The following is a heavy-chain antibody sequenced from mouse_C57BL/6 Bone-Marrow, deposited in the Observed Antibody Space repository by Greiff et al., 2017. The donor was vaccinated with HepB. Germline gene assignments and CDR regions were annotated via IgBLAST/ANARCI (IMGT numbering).Heavy chain of an antibody. CDR3: ASDRRLGTYSFDY. J-gene: IGHJ2*01. CDR2: ISDGGSYT. CDR1: GFTFSSYA. D-gene: IGHD4-1*01. V-gene: IGHV5-4*01. Sequence: EVQRVESGGGLVKPGGSLKLSCAASGFTFSSYAMSWVRQTPEKRLEWVATISDGGSYTYYPDNVKGRFTISRDNAKNNLYLQMSHLKSEDTAMYYCASDRRLGTYSFDYWGQGTTLTVSS.